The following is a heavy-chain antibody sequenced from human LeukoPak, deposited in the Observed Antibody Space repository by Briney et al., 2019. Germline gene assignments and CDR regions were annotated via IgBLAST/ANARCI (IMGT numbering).Heavy chain of an antibody. CDR2: IYYSGSA. Sequence: SETLSLTCTVSGGSISSYYWSWIRQPPGKGLEWIGFIYYSGSANYNPSLKSRVTISVDTSKNQFSLKPSSVTAADTAVYYCARFPSLASPYYDYVWGSYRAYFDCWGQGTLVTVSS. CDR1: GGSISSYY. V-gene: IGHV4-59*12. J-gene: IGHJ4*02. CDR3: ARFPSLASPYYDYVWGSYRAYFDC. D-gene: IGHD3-16*02.